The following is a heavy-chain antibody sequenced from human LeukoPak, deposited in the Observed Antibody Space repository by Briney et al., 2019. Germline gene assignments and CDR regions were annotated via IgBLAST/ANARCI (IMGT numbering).Heavy chain of an antibody. D-gene: IGHD6-13*01. V-gene: IGHV3-7*01. CDR1: GFTFSNHW. Sequence: GGSLRLSCAASGFTFSNHWMSWVRQAPGKGLEWVANIKQDGSEKYYVDSVKGRFTIPRDNAKNSLYLQMNSLRAEDTAVYYCARDHRYSSSWPDAFDIWGQGTMVTVSS. CDR3: ARDHRYSSSWPDAFDI. J-gene: IGHJ3*02. CDR2: IKQDGSEK.